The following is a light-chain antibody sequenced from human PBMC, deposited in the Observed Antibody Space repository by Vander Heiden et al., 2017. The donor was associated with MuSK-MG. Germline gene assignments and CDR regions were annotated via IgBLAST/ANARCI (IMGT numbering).Light chain of an antibody. Sequence: TITCTGTSSDVGSYNLVSWYQQHPGKAPKLMIYEVSKRPSGVSNRFSGSKSGNTASLTISGLQAEDEADYYCCSYAGSSTWVFGGGTKLTVL. V-gene: IGLV2-23*02. CDR3: CSYAGSSTWV. CDR1: SSDVGSYNL. CDR2: EVS. J-gene: IGLJ2*01.